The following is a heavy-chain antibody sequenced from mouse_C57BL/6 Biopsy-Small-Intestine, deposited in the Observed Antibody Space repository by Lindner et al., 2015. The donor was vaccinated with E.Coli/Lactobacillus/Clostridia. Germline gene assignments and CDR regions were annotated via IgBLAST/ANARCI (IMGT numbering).Heavy chain of an antibody. J-gene: IGHJ2*01. CDR2: INPITGGT. D-gene: IGHD2-1*01. Sequence: VQLQESGPELVKPGASVKMSCKASGYSFTGYYMNWVKQSPEKSLEWIGEINPITGGTTYKQKFKAKATLTVDKSSSTAYMQLKSLTSEDSAVYYCARSYYDNLDYWGQGTTLTVSS. V-gene: IGHV1-42*01. CDR1: GYSFTGYY. CDR3: ARSYYDNLDY.